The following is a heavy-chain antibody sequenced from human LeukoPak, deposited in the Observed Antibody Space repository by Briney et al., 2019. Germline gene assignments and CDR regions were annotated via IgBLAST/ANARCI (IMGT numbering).Heavy chain of an antibody. CDR3: ARPPYGALNYFDY. Sequence: GASVKVSCKASGYTFTDYYMHWVRQAPGQGLEWMGWINPNSGGTNYAQKFQGRVTMTRDTSISTAYMELSRLRSDDTAVYYCARPPYGALNYFDYWGQGTLVTVSS. J-gene: IGHJ4*02. CDR2: INPNSGGT. V-gene: IGHV1-2*02. D-gene: IGHD4-17*01. CDR1: GYTFTDYY.